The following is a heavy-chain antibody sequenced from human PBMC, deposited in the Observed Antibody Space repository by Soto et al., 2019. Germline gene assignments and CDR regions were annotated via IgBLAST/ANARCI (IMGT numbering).Heavy chain of an antibody. V-gene: IGHV4-59*01. CDR2: IYYSGST. D-gene: IGHD3-22*01. Sequence: WTWIRQPPGKGLEWIGYIYYSGSTNYNPSLKSRVTISVDTSKNQFSLKLSSVTAADTAVYYCARSINYYDSSAQIWGQGTLVTVSS. J-gene: IGHJ4*02. CDR3: ARSINYYDSSAQI.